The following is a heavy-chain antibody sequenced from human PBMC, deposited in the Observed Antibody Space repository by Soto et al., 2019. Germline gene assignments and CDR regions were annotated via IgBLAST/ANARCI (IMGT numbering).Heavy chain of an antibody. Sequence: GGSLRLSCAASGFTFSNVWMNWVSQAPGKGLEWVGRIKSKTDGGTTDYAAPVKGRFTISRDDSKNTLYLQMNSLKTEDTAVYYCTTELELLRFLEWLPHDYYYGMDVWGQGTTVTVSS. CDR2: IKSKTDGGTT. V-gene: IGHV3-15*07. J-gene: IGHJ6*02. CDR1: GFTFSNVW. CDR3: TTELELLRFLEWLPHDYYYGMDV. D-gene: IGHD3-3*01.